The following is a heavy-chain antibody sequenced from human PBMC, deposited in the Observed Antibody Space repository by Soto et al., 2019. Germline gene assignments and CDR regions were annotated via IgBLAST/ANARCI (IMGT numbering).Heavy chain of an antibody. D-gene: IGHD5-12*01. V-gene: IGHV3-43*01. Sequence: EVQLVESGGVVVQPGGSLRLSCAASGFTFDDYTMHWVRQAPGKGLEWVSLISWDGGSTYYADSVKGRFTISSDNSKNSLYLQMNSLRTEDTALYYCAKDMGSGYDLPDYWGQGTLVTVSS. J-gene: IGHJ4*02. CDR3: AKDMGSGYDLPDY. CDR2: ISWDGGST. CDR1: GFTFDDYT.